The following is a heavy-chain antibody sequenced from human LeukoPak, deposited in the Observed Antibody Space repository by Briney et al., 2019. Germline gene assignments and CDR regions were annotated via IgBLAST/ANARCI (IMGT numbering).Heavy chain of an antibody. V-gene: IGHV4-4*07. CDR2: IYITGST. J-gene: IGHJ4*02. Sequence: PSETLSLTCSVSGVSISEYYWTWFRQPAGKGLEWIGRIYITGSTNYNPSLKSRVTMSVDTSKNQLSLKLSSVTAADTAVYYCARIRSRKWGFDYWGQGTLVTVSS. CDR1: GVSISEYY. CDR3: ARIRSRKWGFDY. D-gene: IGHD1-26*01.